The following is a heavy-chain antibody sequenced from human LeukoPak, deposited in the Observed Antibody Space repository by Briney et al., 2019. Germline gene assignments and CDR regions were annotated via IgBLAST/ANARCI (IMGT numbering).Heavy chain of an antibody. Sequence: ASVKVSCKSSGYTFTGYYMHWVRQPPGQGLEWMGWINPNSGGTNYAQKFQGRVTMTRDTSISTAYMELSRLRSDDTAVYYCARDHGDFWRGYIRHDALHIWGKGTMVTVSS. CDR2: INPNSGGT. D-gene: IGHD3-3*01. CDR3: ARDHGDFWRGYIRHDALHI. J-gene: IGHJ3*02. V-gene: IGHV1-2*02. CDR1: GYTFTGYY.